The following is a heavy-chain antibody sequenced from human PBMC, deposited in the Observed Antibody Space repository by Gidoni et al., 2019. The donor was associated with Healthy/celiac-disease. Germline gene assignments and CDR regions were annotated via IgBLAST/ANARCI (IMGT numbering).Heavy chain of an antibody. J-gene: IGHJ3*02. V-gene: IGHV3-9*01. D-gene: IGHD6-13*01. Sequence: EVQLVESGGGLVQPGMSLRLPCPASGFTFDDYAMHWVRQAPGKGLEWVAGISWNRGSIGYADEGKGRFTISRDNAKNSRYLQMNRLRAEDTALYYCAKESRSWPNAFDIWGKGTMVTVSS. CDR2: ISWNRGSI. CDR1: GFTFDDYA. CDR3: AKESRSWPNAFDI.